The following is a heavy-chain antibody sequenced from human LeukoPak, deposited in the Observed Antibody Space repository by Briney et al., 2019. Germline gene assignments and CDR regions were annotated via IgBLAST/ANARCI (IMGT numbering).Heavy chain of an antibody. Sequence: GGSLRLSCAASGFTFSSYAMHWVRQAPGKGLEWVAVISYDGSNKYYADSVKGRFTISRDNAKNSLYLQMNSLRAEDTAVYYCARARDGDYWGQGTLVTVSS. V-gene: IGHV3-30-3*01. CDR3: ARARDGDY. CDR2: ISYDGSNK. CDR1: GFTFSSYA. J-gene: IGHJ4*02. D-gene: IGHD5-24*01.